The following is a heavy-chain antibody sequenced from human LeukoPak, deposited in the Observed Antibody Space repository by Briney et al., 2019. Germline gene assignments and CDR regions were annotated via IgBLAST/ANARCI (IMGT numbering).Heavy chain of an antibody. CDR2: IYHTGSS. CDR1: GGSISSSNW. D-gene: IGHD6-19*01. V-gene: IGHV4-4*02. Sequence: SETLSLTCAVSGGSISSSNWWSWVRRPPGKGLEWIGEIYHTGSSNYNPSLKSRVTISVDKSKSQFSLELSSVTAADTAVYYCARGGTTVAGTFWFDPWGQGTLVTVSS. J-gene: IGHJ5*02. CDR3: ARGGTTVAGTFWFDP.